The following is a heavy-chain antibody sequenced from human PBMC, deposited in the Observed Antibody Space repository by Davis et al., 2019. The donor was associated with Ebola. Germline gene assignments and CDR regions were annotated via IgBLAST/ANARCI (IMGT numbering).Heavy chain of an antibody. Sequence: PGGSLRLSCAASGFTFSSYGMHWVRQAPGKGLEWVAVISYDGSNKYYADSVKGRFTISRDNSKNTLYLQMNSLRAEDTAVYYCAKDGAEGYYYGMDVWGQGTTVTVSS. CDR3: AKDGAEGYYYGMDV. V-gene: IGHV3-30*18. CDR1: GFTFSSYG. CDR2: ISYDGSNK. J-gene: IGHJ6*02.